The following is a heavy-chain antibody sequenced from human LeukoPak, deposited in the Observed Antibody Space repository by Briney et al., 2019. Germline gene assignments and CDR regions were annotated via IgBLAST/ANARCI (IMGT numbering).Heavy chain of an antibody. V-gene: IGHV3-48*04. CDR2: ISSSSSII. Sequence: GGSLRLSCAASGFTFSSYSMNWVRQAPGKGLEWVSYISSSSSIIHYADSVKGRFTISRDNAKNSLYLQVNSLSAEDTAVYYCAREVADARVVPAALWGQGTLVTVSS. D-gene: IGHD2-2*01. CDR1: GFTFSSYS. J-gene: IGHJ4*02. CDR3: AREVADARVVPAAL.